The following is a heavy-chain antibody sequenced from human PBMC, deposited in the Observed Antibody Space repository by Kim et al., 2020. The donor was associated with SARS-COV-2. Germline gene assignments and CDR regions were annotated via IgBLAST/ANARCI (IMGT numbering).Heavy chain of an antibody. CDR1: GYTFTSYG. D-gene: IGHD3-9*01. Sequence: ASVKVSCKASGYTFTSYGISWVRQAPGQGLEWMGWISAYNGNTNYAQKLQGRVTMTTDTSTSTAYMELRSLRSDDTAMYYCAAGVDYDILTGPYFDYWGQGTLVTVSS. V-gene: IGHV1-18*04. CDR3: AAGVDYDILTGPYFDY. CDR2: ISAYNGNT. J-gene: IGHJ4*02.